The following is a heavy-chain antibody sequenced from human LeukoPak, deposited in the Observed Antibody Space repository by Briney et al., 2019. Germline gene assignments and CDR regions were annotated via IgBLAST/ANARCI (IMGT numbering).Heavy chain of an antibody. J-gene: IGHJ4*02. CDR3: ARDKRHSYGRYFDP. V-gene: IGHV4-59*01. Sequence: SETLSLTCTVSGDSISTYHWNWIRKPPGKGLEWIGYMQSTGNSNYNPSLKNRVNIFVDMSKNHFVLNLRSVTAADTVVYYCARDKRHSYGRYFDPWGQGMLVTVSS. CDR2: MQSTGNS. CDR1: GDSISTYH. D-gene: IGHD5-18*01.